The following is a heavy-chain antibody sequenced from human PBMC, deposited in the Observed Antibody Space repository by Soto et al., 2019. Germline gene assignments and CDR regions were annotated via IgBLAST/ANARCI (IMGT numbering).Heavy chain of an antibody. J-gene: IGHJ3*01. CDR1: GFNFDVYA. Sequence: EVQLVESGGGLVQPGRSLRLSCAASGFNFDVYAMHWVRQAPGKGLEWVSRVTWNSRIIAYADSVKGRFTISRDNARNFLYLQMNSLRTEDTALYYRARDDDSGHDAFDLWGQGTMVTVSS. CDR2: VTWNSRII. D-gene: IGHD3-10*01. V-gene: IGHV3-9*01. CDR3: ARDDDSGHDAFDL.